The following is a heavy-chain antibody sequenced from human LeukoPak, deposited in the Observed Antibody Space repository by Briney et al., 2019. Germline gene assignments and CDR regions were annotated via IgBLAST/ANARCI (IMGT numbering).Heavy chain of an antibody. CDR2: ISSSSNTI. D-gene: IGHD2-21*02. CDR1: GFTFSSYN. V-gene: IGHV3-48*04. Sequence: GGSLRLSCAASGFTFSSYNMNWVRQAPGKGLEWVSYISSSSNTIYYADSVKGRFTISRDNAKNSLYLQMNSLRAEDTAVYYCASDAYCGGDCPDAFDIWGQGTMVTVSS. J-gene: IGHJ3*02. CDR3: ASDAYCGGDCPDAFDI.